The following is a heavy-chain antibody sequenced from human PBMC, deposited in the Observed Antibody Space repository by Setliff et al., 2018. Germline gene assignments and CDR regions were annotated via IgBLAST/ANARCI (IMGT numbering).Heavy chain of an antibody. CDR1: GFSIGSGYY. J-gene: IGHJ5*02. Sequence: SETLSLTCAVSGFSIGSGYYWGWIRQPPGKGLEWIVNIHHSGKAYYNPSLKSRVTMSVDTSKNHVSLKLSSVTAADTAVYYCARAHTWSLPNDNSGYPGWFDPWGQGTLVTVS. CDR2: IHHSGKA. V-gene: IGHV4-38-2*01. CDR3: ARAHTWSLPNDNSGYPGWFDP. D-gene: IGHD3-22*01.